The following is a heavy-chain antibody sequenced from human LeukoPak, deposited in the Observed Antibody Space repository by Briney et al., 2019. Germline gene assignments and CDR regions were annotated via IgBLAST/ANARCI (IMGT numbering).Heavy chain of an antibody. Sequence: GGSLRLSCAASGFTFSSYAMHWVRQAPGKGLEWVAVISYDGSNKYYADSVKGRFTISRDNSKNTLYLQMNSLRAEDTAVYYCAREIAVAQSQFDYWGQGTLVTVSS. CDR2: ISYDGSNK. V-gene: IGHV3-30*04. CDR1: GFTFSSYA. D-gene: IGHD6-19*01. CDR3: AREIAVAQSQFDY. J-gene: IGHJ4*02.